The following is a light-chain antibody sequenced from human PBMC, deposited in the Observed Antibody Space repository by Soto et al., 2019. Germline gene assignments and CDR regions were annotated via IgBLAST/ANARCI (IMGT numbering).Light chain of an antibody. CDR3: QKYDSAPWT. J-gene: IGKJ1*01. CDR2: AAS. CDR1: QGISNY. Sequence: DIQMTQSPSSLSASVRDRVTITCRASQGISNYLAWYQQKPGKVPKLLIYAASTLQSGVPSRLSGSGSGTDFTLTISSLQPEDVATYYCQKYDSAPWTFGQGTNVEIK. V-gene: IGKV1-27*01.